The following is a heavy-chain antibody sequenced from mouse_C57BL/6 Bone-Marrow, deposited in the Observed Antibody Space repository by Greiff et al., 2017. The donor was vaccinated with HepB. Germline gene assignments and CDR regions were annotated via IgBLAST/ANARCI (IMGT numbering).Heavy chain of an antibody. CDR2: IYPRSGNT. D-gene: IGHD2-1*01. V-gene: IGHV1-81*01. J-gene: IGHJ2*01. CDR1: GYTFTSYG. Sequence: VKLVESGAELARPGASVKLSCKASGYTFTSYGISWVKQRTGQGLEWIGEIYPRSGNTYYNEKFKGKATLTADKSSSTAYMELRSLTSEDSAVYFCAREGVYYGNYCYFDYWGQGTTLTVSS. CDR3: AREGVYYGNYCYFDY.